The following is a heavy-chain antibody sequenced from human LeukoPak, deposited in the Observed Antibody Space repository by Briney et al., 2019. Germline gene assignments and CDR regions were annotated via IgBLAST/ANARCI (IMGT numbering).Heavy chain of an antibody. CDR1: GFTFRNYA. CDR3: AKVASGWYGWYFDL. Sequence: GGSLRLSCAASGFTFRNYAMNWVRQAPGKGLEWVSGTSASGANTYHADSVKGRFTISRDNSKNTLYLQMNGLRVEDTAVYYCAKVASGWYGWYFDLWGRGTLVTVSS. CDR2: TSASGANT. D-gene: IGHD6-19*01. V-gene: IGHV3-23*01. J-gene: IGHJ2*01.